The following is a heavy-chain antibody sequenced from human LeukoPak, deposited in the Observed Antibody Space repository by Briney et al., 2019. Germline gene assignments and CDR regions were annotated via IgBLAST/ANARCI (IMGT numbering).Heavy chain of an antibody. V-gene: IGHV1-18*01. Sequence: ASVKVSCKASGYTFTSYGISWVRQAPGQWLEWMGWISAYNGNTNYAQKFQGRVTITTDESTSTAYMELSSLRSEDTAVYYCARDLMTPIVVVPAATVGAFDIWGQGTMVTVSS. J-gene: IGHJ3*02. D-gene: IGHD2-2*01. CDR1: GYTFTSYG. CDR2: ISAYNGNT. CDR3: ARDLMTPIVVVPAATVGAFDI.